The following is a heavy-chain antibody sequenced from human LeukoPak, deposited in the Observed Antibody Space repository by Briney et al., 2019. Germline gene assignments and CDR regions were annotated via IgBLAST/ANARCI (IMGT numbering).Heavy chain of an antibody. CDR1: GYTFTSYG. CDR3: ARALLWFGEPSHIDY. V-gene: IGHV1-18*01. CDR2: ITAYNDNT. D-gene: IGHD3-10*01. Sequence: ATVKVSCKASGYTFTSYGISWVRQAPGQGLEWMGWITAYNDNTNYAQKLQGRVTMTTDTSTSTAYMELRSLRSDDTAVYYCARALLWFGEPSHIDYWGQGTLVTASS. J-gene: IGHJ4*02.